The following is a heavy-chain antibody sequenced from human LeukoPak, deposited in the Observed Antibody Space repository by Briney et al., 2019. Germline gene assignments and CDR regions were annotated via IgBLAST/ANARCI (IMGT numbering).Heavy chain of an antibody. J-gene: IGHJ4*02. CDR2: VNPNSGGT. Sequence: ASVKVSCKASGYTFTGYYMHWVRQAPGQGLEWMGWVNPNSGGTNYAQKFQGRVTMTRDTSISTAYMELSRLRSDDTAVYCCARDYPKYDFWSGYFGYFDYWGQGTLVTVSS. CDR3: ARDYPKYDFWSGYFGYFDY. D-gene: IGHD3-3*01. V-gene: IGHV1-2*02. CDR1: GYTFTGYY.